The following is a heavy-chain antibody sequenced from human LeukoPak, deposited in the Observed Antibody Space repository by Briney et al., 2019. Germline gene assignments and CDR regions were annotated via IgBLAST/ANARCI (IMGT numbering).Heavy chain of an antibody. CDR3: ARGKVVAGTPGQNSWDN. CDR2: IYTSGST. Sequence: PSETQSLTCTVSGGSISSYYWNWIRQPAGKGLEWIGRIYTSGSTNYNPSLKSRVTMSVDTSKNQFSLKLTSVTAADTAVYYCARGKVVAGTPGQNSWDNWGQGILVTVSS. CDR1: GGSISSYY. J-gene: IGHJ4*02. V-gene: IGHV4-4*07. D-gene: IGHD6-19*01.